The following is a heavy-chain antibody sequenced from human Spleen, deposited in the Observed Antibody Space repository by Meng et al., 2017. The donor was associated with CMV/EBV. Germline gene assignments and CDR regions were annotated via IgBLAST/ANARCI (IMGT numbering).Heavy chain of an antibody. CDR2: IKSKTDGGTT. CDR1: GFTFSNAW. Sequence: GESLKISCAASGFTFSNAWMSWVRQAPGKGLEWVGRIKSKTDGGTTDYAAPVKGRFTISRDDSKNTLYLQMNSLKTEDTAVYYCTTGTDFTIFGASHGMDVWGQGTTVTVSS. J-gene: IGHJ6*02. D-gene: IGHD3-3*01. CDR3: TTGTDFTIFGASHGMDV. V-gene: IGHV3-15*01.